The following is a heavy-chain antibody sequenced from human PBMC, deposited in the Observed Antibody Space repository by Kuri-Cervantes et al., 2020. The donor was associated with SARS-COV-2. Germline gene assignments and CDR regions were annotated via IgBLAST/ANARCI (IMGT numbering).Heavy chain of an antibody. J-gene: IGHJ4*02. V-gene: IGHV4-59*01. CDR2: IYYSGST. Sequence: ESLKISCTVSGGSISSYYWSWIRQPPGKGLEWIGYIYYSGSTKYNPSLKSRVTISVDTSKNQFPQKLSSVTTADTAVEYCARGSWNDHFDYWGQGTLVTVSS. CDR3: ARGSWNDHFDY. D-gene: IGHD1-1*01. CDR1: GGSISSYY.